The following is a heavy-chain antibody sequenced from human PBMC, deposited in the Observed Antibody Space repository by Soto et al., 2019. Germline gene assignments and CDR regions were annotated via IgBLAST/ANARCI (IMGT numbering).Heavy chain of an antibody. CDR3: AASYGSGYRAFDY. D-gene: IGHD3-10*01. CDR1: GDTFSFYT. J-gene: IGHJ4*02. CDR2: INPIVGMS. V-gene: IGHV1-69*02. Sequence: QVQLVQSGTEVKKPGSSVKVSCKASGDTFSFYTINWVRQAPGLGLEWVGRINPIVGMSNYAQKFQGRVSTTADKSTSTAYMELRSLRSDDTAMYFCAASYGSGYRAFDYWAQGALVIVSS.